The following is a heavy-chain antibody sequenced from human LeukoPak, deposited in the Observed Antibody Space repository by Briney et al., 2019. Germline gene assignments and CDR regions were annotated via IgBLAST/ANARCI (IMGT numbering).Heavy chain of an antibody. J-gene: IGHJ4*02. CDR3: AKAVFVGDYVIGTIDY. V-gene: IGHV3-30*18. Sequence: PGGSLRLSCAASGFTFSSYGMHWVRQAPGKGLGWVAVISYDGSNKYYADSVKGRFTISRDNSKNTLYLQMNSLRAEDTAVYYCAKAVFVGDYVIGTIDYWGQGTLVTVSS. CDR1: GFTFSSYG. CDR2: ISYDGSNK. D-gene: IGHD4-17*01.